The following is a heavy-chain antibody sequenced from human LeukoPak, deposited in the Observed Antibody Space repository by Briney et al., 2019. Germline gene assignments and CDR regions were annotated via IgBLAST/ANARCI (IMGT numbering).Heavy chain of an antibody. V-gene: IGHV3-21*01. Sequence: GGSLRLSCAASWFTFSRDSMNWVRQAPGKGLEWVSYSNGGGSPIYYADSVKGRFTISRDNAKNSLYLQMNSLRAEDTAVYYCARDQNYGSEPHYYDALGIWGQRTMVTVSS. J-gene: IGHJ3*02. CDR1: WFTFSRDS. D-gene: IGHD3-10*01. CDR3: ARDQNYGSEPHYYDALGI. CDR2: SNGGGSPI.